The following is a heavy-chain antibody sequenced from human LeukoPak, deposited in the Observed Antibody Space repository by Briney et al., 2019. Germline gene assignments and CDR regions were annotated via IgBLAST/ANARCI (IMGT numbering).Heavy chain of an antibody. CDR2: IHYSGST. Sequence: SETLSLTCTVSGDSISTYYWSWIRQPPGKGLEWMGDIHYSGSTNYNPSLRSRVTISVDTSKNQFSLKLSSATAADTAVYFCARRAINSVMFDYWGQGTLVTVSS. V-gene: IGHV4-59*08. J-gene: IGHJ4*02. CDR3: ARRAINSVMFDY. CDR1: GDSISTYY. D-gene: IGHD3-16*01.